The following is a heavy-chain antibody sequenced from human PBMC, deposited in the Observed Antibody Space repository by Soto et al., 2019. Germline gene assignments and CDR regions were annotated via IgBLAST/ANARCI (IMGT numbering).Heavy chain of an antibody. CDR1: GFTFSTYW. D-gene: IGHD2-2*01. V-gene: IGHV3-7*05. J-gene: IGHJ4*02. Sequence: GGSLRLACAASGFTFSTYWMSWVRQAPGKGLEWVANIKQDGSEKYYVDSVKGRFTISRDNTKKSLYLQMNSLRAEDTAVYYCASRYLVYCNSASCSAPYDYWGQGTLVTGSS. CDR2: IKQDGSEK. CDR3: ASRYLVYCNSASCSAPYDY.